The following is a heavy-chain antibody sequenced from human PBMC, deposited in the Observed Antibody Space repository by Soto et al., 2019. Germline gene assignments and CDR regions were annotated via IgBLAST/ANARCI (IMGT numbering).Heavy chain of an antibody. Sequence: SATLVLTCTVSGVSISSNIYYLGRIRQPPGKGLEWIGNIHYSASTYYDSSLKTRVTISVDTSKNQFSLKLSSVTAADTAVYYCASQHYYDSSGYYVVYWGQGTLVTVS. J-gene: IGHJ4*02. CDR1: GVSISSNIYY. CDR3: ASQHYYDSSGYYVVY. V-gene: IGHV4-39*01. CDR2: IHYSAST. D-gene: IGHD3-22*01.